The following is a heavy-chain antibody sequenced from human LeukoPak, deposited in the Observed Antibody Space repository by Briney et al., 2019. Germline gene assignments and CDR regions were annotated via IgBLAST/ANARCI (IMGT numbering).Heavy chain of an antibody. CDR1: GFTFSTFW. CDR3: NVRWGPNSDY. D-gene: IGHD7-27*01. CDR2: ISNDGSTT. V-gene: IGHV3-74*01. J-gene: IGHJ4*02. Sequence: GGSLRLSCAASGFTFSTFWMHWVRQTPGKGLVWVSRISNDGSTTHYADSVKGLFTISRDNAKNTLFLHMNSLRAEDTAVYYCNVRWGPNSDYWGQGTLVTVSS.